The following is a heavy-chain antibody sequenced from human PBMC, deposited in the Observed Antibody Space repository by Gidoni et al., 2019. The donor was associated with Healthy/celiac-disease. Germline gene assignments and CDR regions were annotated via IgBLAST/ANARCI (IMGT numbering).Heavy chain of an antibody. CDR1: GYRFTSYW. Sequence: EVQLVQSGAEVKKPGESLKISCKGSGYRFTSYWIGWVRQMPGKGLEWMGIIYPGDSDTRYSPSFQGQVTISADKSISTAYLQWSSLKASDTAMYYCARRDSSSSILNAFDIWGQGTMVTVSS. CDR2: IYPGDSDT. D-gene: IGHD6-13*01. CDR3: ARRDSSSSILNAFDI. J-gene: IGHJ3*02. V-gene: IGHV5-51*01.